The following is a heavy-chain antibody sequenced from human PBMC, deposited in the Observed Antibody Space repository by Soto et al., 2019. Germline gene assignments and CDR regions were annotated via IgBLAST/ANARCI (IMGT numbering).Heavy chain of an antibody. V-gene: IGHV3-33*01. CDR1: GFTFSSYG. CDR2: IWYDGSNK. CDR3: ARGGGYSYGYIGY. D-gene: IGHD5-18*01. J-gene: IGHJ4*02. Sequence: GGSLRLSCAASGFTFSSYGMHWVRQAPGKGLEWVAVIWYDGSNKYYAVSVKGRFTISRDNSKNTLYLQMNSLRAEYTAVYYCARGGGYSYGYIGYWGQGTLVTVS.